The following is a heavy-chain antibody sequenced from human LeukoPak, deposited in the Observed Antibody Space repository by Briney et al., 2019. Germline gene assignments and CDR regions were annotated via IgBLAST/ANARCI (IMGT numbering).Heavy chain of an antibody. Sequence: ASVKVSCKASGGTFSSYAISWVRQAPGQGLEWMGRIIPILGIANYAQKFQGRVTITADKSTSTAYMELSSLRSEDTAVYYCASRYCSSTSRRRYNWFDPWGQGTLVTVSS. CDR1: GGTFSSYA. CDR3: ASRYCSSTSRRRYNWFDP. CDR2: IIPILGIA. J-gene: IGHJ5*02. D-gene: IGHD2-2*01. V-gene: IGHV1-69*04.